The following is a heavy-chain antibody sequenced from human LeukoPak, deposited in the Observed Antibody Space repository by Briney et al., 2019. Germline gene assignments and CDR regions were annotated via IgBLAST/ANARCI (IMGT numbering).Heavy chain of an antibody. CDR1: GFTFSSYW. V-gene: IGHV3-74*01. CDR3: ARVDPTLGYCSGGSCHTFDY. Sequence: GGSLRLSCAASGFTFSSYWMHWVRQAPGKGLVWVSRINSDGSSTSYADSVKGRFTISRDNAKNTLYLRMNSLRAEDTAVYYCARVDPTLGYCSGGSCHTFDYWGQGTLVTVSS. D-gene: IGHD2-15*01. J-gene: IGHJ4*02. CDR2: INSDGSST.